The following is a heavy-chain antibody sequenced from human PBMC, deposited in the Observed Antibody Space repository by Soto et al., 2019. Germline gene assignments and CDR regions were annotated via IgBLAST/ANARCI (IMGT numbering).Heavy chain of an antibody. D-gene: IGHD2-2*02. CDR2: ISSSGSTI. Sequence: GGSLRLSCAASGFTFSSYEMNWVRQAPGKGLEWVSYISSSGSTIYYADSVKGRFTISRDNAKNSLYLQMNSLRAEDTAVYYCATYCSSTSCYISLGAFDIWGQGTMVTVSS. CDR3: ATYCSSTSCYISLGAFDI. CDR1: GFTFSSYE. J-gene: IGHJ3*02. V-gene: IGHV3-48*03.